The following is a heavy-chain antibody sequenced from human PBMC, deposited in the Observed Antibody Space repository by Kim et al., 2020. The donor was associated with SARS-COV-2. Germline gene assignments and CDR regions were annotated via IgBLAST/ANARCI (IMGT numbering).Heavy chain of an antibody. J-gene: IGHJ4*02. Sequence: AASVTSRITINPDTSKNQFSRQLNSVTPEDTAVYYCARDFYGSGSLGFDYWGQGTLVTVSS. V-gene: IGHV6-1*01. D-gene: IGHD3-10*01. CDR3: ARDFYGSGSLGFDY.